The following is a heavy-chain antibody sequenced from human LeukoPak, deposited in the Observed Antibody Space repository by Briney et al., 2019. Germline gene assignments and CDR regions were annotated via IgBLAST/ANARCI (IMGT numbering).Heavy chain of an antibody. CDR3: ARRYSSSWYGGWFDP. D-gene: IGHD6-13*01. V-gene: IGHV4-39*07. Sequence: PSETLSLTCTVSVGSISSSSYYWGWIRQPPGKGLEWIGTIYYSGSTYYNPSLKSRVTISVDKSKNQFSLKLSSVTAADTAVYYCARRYSSSWYGGWFDPWGQGTLVTVSS. CDR1: VGSISSSSYY. J-gene: IGHJ5*02. CDR2: IYYSGST.